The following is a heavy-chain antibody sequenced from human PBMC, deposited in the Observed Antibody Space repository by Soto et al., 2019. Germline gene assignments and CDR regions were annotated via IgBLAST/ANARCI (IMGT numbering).Heavy chain of an antibody. J-gene: IGHJ3*02. CDR2: IYSGGST. V-gene: IGHV3-66*01. D-gene: IGHD6-13*01. CDR1: GFTVSSNY. Sequence: GGSLRLSCAASGFTVSSNYMSWVRQTPGKGLEWVSFIYSGGSTYYAGSVKGRFTISRDNSKNTVYLQMNSLRVEDTAVYYCARDSGSGSGTRYKGFDIWGRGTMVTVSS. CDR3: ARDSGSGSGTRYKGFDI.